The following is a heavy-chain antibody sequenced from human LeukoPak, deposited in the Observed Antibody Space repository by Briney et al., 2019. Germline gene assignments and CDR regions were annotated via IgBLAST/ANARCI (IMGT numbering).Heavy chain of an antibody. CDR1: GFTFSSYA. CDR3: AKDLGIVVVAATSFDY. Sequence: PGGSLRLSCAASGFTFSSYATSWVRRAPGKGLEWVSGISGSGGSTYYADSVKGRFTISRDNSKNTLYLQMNSLRAEDTAVYYCAKDLGIVVVAATSFDYWGQGTLVTVSS. V-gene: IGHV3-23*01. J-gene: IGHJ4*02. D-gene: IGHD2-15*01. CDR2: ISGSGGST.